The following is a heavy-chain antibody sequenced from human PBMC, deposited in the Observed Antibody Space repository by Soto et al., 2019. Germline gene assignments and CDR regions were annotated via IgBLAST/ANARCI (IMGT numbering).Heavy chain of an antibody. V-gene: IGHV3-23*01. D-gene: IGHD5-12*01. CDR2: ISGSGGST. J-gene: IGHJ4*02. CDR3: AKRGPRGYGAFDY. Sequence: GGSLRLSCAASGFTFSSYALSWVRQAPGKGLEWVSAISGSGGSTYYADSVKGRFTISRDNSKNTLYPQMNSLRAEDTAVYYCAKRGPRGYGAFDYWGQGTLVTVSS. CDR1: GFTFSSYA.